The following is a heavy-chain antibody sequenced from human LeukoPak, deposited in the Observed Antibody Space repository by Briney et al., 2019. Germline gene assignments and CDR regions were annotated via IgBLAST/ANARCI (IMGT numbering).Heavy chain of an antibody. J-gene: IGHJ5*02. Sequence: GPVKVSCKASGYTFTGYYMHWVRQAPGQGLEWMGWINPNSGGTNYAQKFQGRVTMTRDTSISTAYMELSSLRSEDTAVYYCARVPSGGNKFDPWGQGTLVTVSS. CDR2: INPNSGGT. V-gene: IGHV1-2*02. CDR3: ARVPSGGNKFDP. D-gene: IGHD6-25*01. CDR1: GYTFTGYY.